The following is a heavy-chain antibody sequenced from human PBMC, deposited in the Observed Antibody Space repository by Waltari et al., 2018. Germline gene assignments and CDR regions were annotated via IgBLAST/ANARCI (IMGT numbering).Heavy chain of an antibody. J-gene: IGHJ4*02. CDR3: AESDSGSWQYFFNS. D-gene: IGHD6-19*01. CDR1: AASIRGHY. Sequence: QMKLLESGPGLVKPSETLSLTCTVSAASIRGHYWSWIRQPAGKGLEWIGRVYSTGATNCTPSLGRRATISGDTARKQVSLKLTAVTAADTAMYFCAESDSGSWQYFFNSWGQGALVTVSS. CDR2: VYSTGAT. V-gene: IGHV4-4*07.